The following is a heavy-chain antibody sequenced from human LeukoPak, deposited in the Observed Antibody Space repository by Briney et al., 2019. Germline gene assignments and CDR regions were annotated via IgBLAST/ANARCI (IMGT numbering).Heavy chain of an antibody. J-gene: IGHJ4*02. CDR3: ASSPMGYCSSTSCSLDY. V-gene: IGHV3-23*01. D-gene: IGHD2-2*01. CDR1: GFSFRSYA. CDR2: ISESGGVT. Sequence: GGSLRLSCAASGFSFRSYAMNWVRQAPGKGLEWVSGISESGGVTYYADSVKGRFTISRDNSKNTVYLQMNSLRAEDTAVYYCASSPMGYCSSTSCSLDYWGQGTLVTVSS.